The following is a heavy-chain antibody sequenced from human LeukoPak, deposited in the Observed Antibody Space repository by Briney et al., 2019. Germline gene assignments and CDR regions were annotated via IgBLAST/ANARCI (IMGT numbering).Heavy chain of an antibody. Sequence: GGSLRLSCAASGFTFNIFGMHWVRQVPGKGLEWVTFIQYNGNNKYYTESVKGRFTVSRDNSKNTLYLQMNSLRAEDTAVYYCARGPSWGQGTLVTVSS. CDR3: ARGPS. V-gene: IGHV3-30*02. CDR1: GFTFNIFG. CDR2: IQYNGNNK. J-gene: IGHJ4*02.